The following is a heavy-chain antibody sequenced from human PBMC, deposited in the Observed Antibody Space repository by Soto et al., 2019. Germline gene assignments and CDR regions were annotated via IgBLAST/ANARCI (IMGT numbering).Heavy chain of an antibody. Sequence: QVQLVQSGAEVKKPGSSVKVSCKASGGTFSSYAISWVRQAPGQGLEWMGGIIPILGTANYAQKFQGRVTITADESTSTDYMELSSLRSEDTAVYYCANRETTVTEGYFDLWGRGTLVTVSS. V-gene: IGHV1-69*11. CDR3: ANRETTVTEGYFDL. CDR1: GGTFSSYA. J-gene: IGHJ2*01. CDR2: IIPILGTA. D-gene: IGHD4-17*01.